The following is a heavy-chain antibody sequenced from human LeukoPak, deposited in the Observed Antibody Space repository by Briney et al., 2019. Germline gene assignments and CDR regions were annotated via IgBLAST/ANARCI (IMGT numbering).Heavy chain of an antibody. V-gene: IGHV3-7*01. CDR1: GFAFSPYW. CDR3: ARVRLEWLLSYYYYYMDV. CDR2: IKQDGSEK. J-gene: IGHJ6*03. D-gene: IGHD3-3*01. Sequence: GGSLRLSCAASGFAFSPYWMSWVRQAPGKGLEWVANIKQDGSEKYYVDSVKGRFTISRDNAKNSLYLQMNSLRAEDTAVYYCARVRLEWLLSYYYYYMDVWGKGTTVTVSS.